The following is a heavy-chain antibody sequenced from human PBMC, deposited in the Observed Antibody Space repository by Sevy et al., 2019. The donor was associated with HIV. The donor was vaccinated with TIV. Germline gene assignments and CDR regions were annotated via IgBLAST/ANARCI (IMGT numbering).Heavy chain of an antibody. V-gene: IGHV3-30*02. CDR3: VKEGGGEGGDH. Sequence: GGYLRPSCAASGFSFSSYGMHWVRQAPGKGLEWMSYIQYDGSNKDYADSVKGRFTISRDNSKNTLYLQMNSLRVEDTAVFYCVKEGGGEGGDHWGQGTLVTVSS. J-gene: IGHJ4*02. CDR1: GFSFSSYG. D-gene: IGHD2-21*01. CDR2: IQYDGSNK.